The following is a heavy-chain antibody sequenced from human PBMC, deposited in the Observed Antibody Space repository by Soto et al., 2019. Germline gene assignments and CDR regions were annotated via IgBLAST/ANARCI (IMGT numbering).Heavy chain of an antibody. V-gene: IGHV2-5*02. J-gene: IGHJ4*02. CDR3: AHRVDYRGSWNTGYFDY. CDR1: GFSLSTAGVA. D-gene: IGHD2-15*01. CDR2: IYWDDDK. Sequence: SGPTLVNPTQTLTLTCSFSGFSLSTAGVAVGWIRQPPGKALECLVLIYWDDDKRYSPSLKSRLTITRDTSKNQVVLTMTDMDPVDTATYYCAHRVDYRGSWNTGYFDYWGQGTLVTVSS.